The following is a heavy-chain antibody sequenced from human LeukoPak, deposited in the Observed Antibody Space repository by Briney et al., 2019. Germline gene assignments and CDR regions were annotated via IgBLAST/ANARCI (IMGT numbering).Heavy chain of an antibody. Sequence: GGSLRLSCAASGFTFSSYSMNWVRQAPGKGLELVSSISSSSSYIYYADSVKGRFTISRDNAKNSLYLQMNSLRAEDTAVYYCARAQRAAAARSLFDYWGQGTLVTVSS. J-gene: IGHJ4*02. CDR3: ARAQRAAAARSLFDY. CDR2: ISSSSSYI. D-gene: IGHD6-13*01. CDR1: GFTFSSYS. V-gene: IGHV3-21*01.